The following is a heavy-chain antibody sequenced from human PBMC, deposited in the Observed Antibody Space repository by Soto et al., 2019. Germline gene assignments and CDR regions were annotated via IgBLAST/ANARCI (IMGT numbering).Heavy chain of an antibody. CDR2: ISGYNGDT. V-gene: IGHV1-18*01. Sequence: QGHRVQSGAEVKKPGASVKVSCKASGYTFTRYGISWVRQAPGQGLEWMGWISGYNGDTNYAQNLQDRVTMTIDTSTNTAYMELRSLTSDDTAVYYCAKTGHPPYYYYGLDVWGQGTTVTVSS. CDR1: GYTFTRYG. D-gene: IGHD7-27*01. CDR3: AKTGHPPYYYYGLDV. J-gene: IGHJ6*02.